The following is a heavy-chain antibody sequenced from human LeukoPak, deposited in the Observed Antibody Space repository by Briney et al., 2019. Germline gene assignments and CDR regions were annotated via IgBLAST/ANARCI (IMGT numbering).Heavy chain of an antibody. V-gene: IGHV3-15*01. Sequence: PGGSLRLSCAASGFTFINAWMSWVRQAPGKGLEWVGRIKSKTDGGTTDYAAPVKGRFTISRDDSKNTLYLQMNSLRAEDTAVYYCAREGGGATTGEGGEAYYYYMDVWGKGTTVTVSS. CDR3: AREGGGATTGEGGEAYYYYMDV. CDR1: GFTFINAW. J-gene: IGHJ6*03. D-gene: IGHD1-26*01. CDR2: IKSKTDGGTT.